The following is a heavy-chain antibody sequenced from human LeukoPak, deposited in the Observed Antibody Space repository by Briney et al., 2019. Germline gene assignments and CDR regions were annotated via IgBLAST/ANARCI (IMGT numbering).Heavy chain of an antibody. Sequence: ASETLSLTCAVSGYSISSGYYWGWIRQPPGKGLEWIGSIYHSGSTYYNPSLKSRVTISVDTSKNQFSVKLSSVTAADTAVYYCASGQLELLFVYYWGQGTLVTVSS. V-gene: IGHV4-38-2*01. D-gene: IGHD1-1*01. CDR2: IYHSGST. CDR1: GYSISSGYY. CDR3: ASGQLELLFVYY. J-gene: IGHJ4*02.